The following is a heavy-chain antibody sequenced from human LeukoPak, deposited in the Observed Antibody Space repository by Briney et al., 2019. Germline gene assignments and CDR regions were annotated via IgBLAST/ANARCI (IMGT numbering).Heavy chain of an antibody. J-gene: IGHJ5*02. CDR2: ISVTGDSI. Sequence: PGGSLRLSCAASGFTFSNYVMSWVRQAPGKGLEWVSTISVTGDSIYYADSVKGRFTISRDSSKNTLYLQMNSLRADDTAVYYCAKVERFSRWGQGTLVTVSS. V-gene: IGHV3-23*01. CDR3: AKVERFSR. CDR1: GFTFSNYV.